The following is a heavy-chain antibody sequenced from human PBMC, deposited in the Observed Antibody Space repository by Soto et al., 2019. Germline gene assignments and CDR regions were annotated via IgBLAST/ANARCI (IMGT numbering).Heavy chain of an antibody. Sequence: PGGSLRLSCTASGFILSNFGMHWVRQAPGKGLEWVAGVWYDGSNGVSAESVKGRFTISRDNSKNTLYLQMTSLRAEDTAVYYCARDPRTARASAMDVWGQGTTVTVSS. CDR3: ARDPRTARASAMDV. D-gene: IGHD6-6*01. CDR1: GFILSNFG. J-gene: IGHJ6*02. CDR2: VWYDGSNG. V-gene: IGHV3-33*01.